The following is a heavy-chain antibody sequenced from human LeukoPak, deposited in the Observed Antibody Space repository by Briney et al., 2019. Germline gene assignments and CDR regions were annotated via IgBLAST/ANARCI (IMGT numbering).Heavy chain of an antibody. CDR2: ISAYNGNT. Sequence: ASVKVSCKASGYTFTSYGISWVRQAPGQGLEWMGWISAYNGNTNYAQKLQGRVTMTTDTSTSTAYMELRSLRSDDTAVYYCARDIAMDFWSGYYDYWGQGILVTVSS. CDR1: GYTFTSYG. J-gene: IGHJ4*02. D-gene: IGHD3-3*01. CDR3: ARDIAMDFWSGYYDY. V-gene: IGHV1-18*01.